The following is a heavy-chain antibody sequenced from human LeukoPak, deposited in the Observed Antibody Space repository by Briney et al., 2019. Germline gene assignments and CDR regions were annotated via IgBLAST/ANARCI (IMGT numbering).Heavy chain of an antibody. CDR2: IYHSGST. Sequence: TSETLSLTCAVSGYSISSGYYWGWIRQPPGKGLEWIGSIYHSGSTYYNPSLKSRVTISVDTSKNQFSLKLSSVTAADTAVYYCATRYYDFWSGYLVYDYWGQGTLVTVSS. J-gene: IGHJ4*02. V-gene: IGHV4-38-2*01. CDR3: ATRYYDFWSGYLVYDY. CDR1: GYSISSGYY. D-gene: IGHD3-3*01.